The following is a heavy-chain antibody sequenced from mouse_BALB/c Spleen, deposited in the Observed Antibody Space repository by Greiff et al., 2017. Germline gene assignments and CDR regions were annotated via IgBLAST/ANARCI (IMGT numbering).Heavy chain of an antibody. D-gene: IGHD2-14*01. J-gene: IGHJ2*01. CDR2: IYPGDGDT. CDR1: GYAFSSYW. Sequence: VQLQQSGAELVRPGSSVKISCKASGYAFSSYWMNWVKQRPGQGLEWIGQIYPGDGDTNYNGKFKGKATLTADKSSSTAYMQLSSLTSEDSAVYFCARYRYDGYYFDYWGQGTTLTVSS. CDR3: ARYRYDGYYFDY. V-gene: IGHV1-80*01.